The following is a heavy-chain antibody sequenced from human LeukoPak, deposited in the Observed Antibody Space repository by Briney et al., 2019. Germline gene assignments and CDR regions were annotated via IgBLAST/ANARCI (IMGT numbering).Heavy chain of an antibody. CDR2: IKQDGSEK. CDR1: GFTFSTYY. J-gene: IGHJ4*02. Sequence: PGGSLRLSCAASGFTFSTYYMSWVRQAPGKGLEWVANIKQDGSEKYYVDSVKGRFTISRDNARNSLYLQINSLRAEDTAVYYCARGPLGYCSGGRCYREENFDYWGQGTLVTVSS. D-gene: IGHD2-15*01. CDR3: ARGPLGYCSGGRCYREENFDY. V-gene: IGHV3-7*01.